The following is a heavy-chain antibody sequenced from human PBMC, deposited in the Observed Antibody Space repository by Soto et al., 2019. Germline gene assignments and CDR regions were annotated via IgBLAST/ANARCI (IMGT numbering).Heavy chain of an antibody. CDR1: GDSISSGGYY. Sequence: PSETLSLTCTVSGDSISSGGYYWSWIRQHPEKGLEWIGYIYYSGSTYYSPSLKSRLTISVDTSKNQFSLKLSSVTAADTAVYYCARAREDGSAYYHGFWGQGTLVTVS. CDR2: IYYSGST. D-gene: IGHD3-22*01. J-gene: IGHJ4*02. V-gene: IGHV4-31*03. CDR3: ARAREDGSAYYHGF.